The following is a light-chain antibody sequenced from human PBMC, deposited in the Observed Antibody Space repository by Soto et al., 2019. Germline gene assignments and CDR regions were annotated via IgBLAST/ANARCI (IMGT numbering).Light chain of an antibody. CDR1: QSVSSSD. CDR3: QQYGNSPPYT. Sequence: EIVLTQSPGTLSLSPGERATLSCRASQSVSSSDLAWYQQKPGQAPRLLIYGASSRATGIPDRFSGRGSGTDFTLTISRLEPEDFAVYYCQQYGNSPPYTFGQGTKLEIK. V-gene: IGKV3-20*01. CDR2: GAS. J-gene: IGKJ2*01.